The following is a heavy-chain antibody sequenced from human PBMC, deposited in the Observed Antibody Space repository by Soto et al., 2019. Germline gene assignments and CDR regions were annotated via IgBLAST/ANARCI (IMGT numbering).Heavy chain of an antibody. J-gene: IGHJ3*02. D-gene: IGHD3-9*01. CDR1: GFTFSSYD. Sequence: GGSLRLSCAASGFTFSSYDMHWVRQATGKGLEWVSAIGTAGDTYYPSSVKGRFTISRENAKNSLYLQMNSLRAEDTAVYYCARAPRFYDILTGYYPTDAFDIWGQGTMVTVSS. V-gene: IGHV3-13*01. CDR3: ARAPRFYDILTGYYPTDAFDI. CDR2: IGTAGDT.